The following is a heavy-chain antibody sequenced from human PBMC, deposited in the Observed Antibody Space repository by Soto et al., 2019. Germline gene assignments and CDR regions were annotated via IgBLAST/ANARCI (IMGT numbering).Heavy chain of an antibody. CDR3: ATGISLYNWFDP. CDR2: INAGNGNT. J-gene: IGHJ5*02. Sequence: QVQLVQSGAEVKKPGASVKVSCKASGYTFTSYAMHWVRQAPGQRLEWMGWINAGNGNTKYSQKFQGRVTITRDTSASTAYMELSSLRSEDTAVYYGATGISLYNWFDPWGQGTLVTVSS. D-gene: IGHD6-13*01. CDR1: GYTFTSYA. V-gene: IGHV1-3*01.